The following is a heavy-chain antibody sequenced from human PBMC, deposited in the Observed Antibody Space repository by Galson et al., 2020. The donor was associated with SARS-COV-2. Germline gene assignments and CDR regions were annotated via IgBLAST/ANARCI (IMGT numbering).Heavy chain of an antibody. J-gene: IGHJ5*02. CDR3: ARDASQDQVGVDP. Sequence: GESPKISCDASGFELRWFAMNWVRQAPGQGLEWVSSVSSRGDTHYADAARGRFIISRDNARNSIYLQMDSLTREDTGVYYCARDASQDQVGVDPWGQGTQVTGSP. CDR1: GFELRWFA. V-gene: IGHV3-21*06. D-gene: IGHD3-10*01. CDR2: VSSRGDT.